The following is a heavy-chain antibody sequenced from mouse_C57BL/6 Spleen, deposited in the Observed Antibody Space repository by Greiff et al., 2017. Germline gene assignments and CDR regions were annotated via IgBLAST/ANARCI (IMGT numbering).Heavy chain of an antibody. CDR3: VRHRDYSNSFAY. Sequence: EVKLMESGGGLVQPKGSLKLSCAASGFSFNTYAMNWVRQAPGKGVEWVARIRSKSNNYATYYADSVKDRITISRDDSESMLYLQMNNLKTEDTAMYYCVRHRDYSNSFAYWGQGTLVTVSA. J-gene: IGHJ3*01. CDR1: GFSFNTYA. D-gene: IGHD2-5*01. V-gene: IGHV10-1*01. CDR2: IRSKSNNYAT.